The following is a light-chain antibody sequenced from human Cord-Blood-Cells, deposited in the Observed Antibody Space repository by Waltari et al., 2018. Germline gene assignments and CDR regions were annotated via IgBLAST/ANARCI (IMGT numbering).Light chain of an antibody. CDR3: SSYTSSSTVV. J-gene: IGLJ2*01. CDR2: DVS. CDR1: SSDVGGYNY. Sequence: QSALTQPASVSGSPGQSITISCTGTSSDVGGYNYVSWYQQHPGKAPKLMIYDVSNLPSGVSNPFSGSKSGNTASLTISGLQAEDEADYYCSSYTSSSTVVFGGGTKLTVL. V-gene: IGLV2-14*01.